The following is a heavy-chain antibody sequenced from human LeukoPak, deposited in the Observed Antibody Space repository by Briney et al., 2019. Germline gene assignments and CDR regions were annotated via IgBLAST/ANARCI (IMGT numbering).Heavy chain of an antibody. D-gene: IGHD3-3*01. J-gene: IGHJ4*02. CDR2: IYYSGST. CDR3: ARSSLRFLEWSHDY. CDR1: GGSISSYY. V-gene: IGHV4-59*08. Sequence: SETLSLTCTVSGGSISSYYWSWIRQPPGKGLEWIGYIYYSGSTNYNPSLKSRVTISVDTSKNQFSLKLSSVTAADTAVYYCARSSLRFLEWSHDYWGQGTLVTVSS.